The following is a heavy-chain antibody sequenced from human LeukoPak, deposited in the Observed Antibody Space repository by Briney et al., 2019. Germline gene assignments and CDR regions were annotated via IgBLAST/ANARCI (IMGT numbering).Heavy chain of an antibody. CDR2: IYHSGST. CDR1: GYSISSGYY. J-gene: IGHJ5*02. CDR3: ARDHNWFDP. Sequence: PSETLSLTCAVSGYSISSGYYWGWIRQPPGKGLEWIGSIYHSGSTYYNPSLKSRVTISVGTSKNQFSLKLSSVTAADTAVYYCARDHNWFDPWGQGTLVTVSS. V-gene: IGHV4-38-2*02.